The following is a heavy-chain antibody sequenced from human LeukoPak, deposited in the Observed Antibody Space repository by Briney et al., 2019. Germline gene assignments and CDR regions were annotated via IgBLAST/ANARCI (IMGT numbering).Heavy chain of an antibody. CDR1: GFSFSSRG. V-gene: IGHV3-30*18. J-gene: IGHJ4*02. CDR3: VKEQSYGYYRVADY. Sequence: GGSLRLSCAASGFSFSSRGMHWVRQAPGKGLEWLAVFSYNGIETHYADSVRGRFTISRDNRKNTLHLQMDSLRAEDTAVYYCVKEQSYGYYRVADYWGQGTLVTVSS. D-gene: IGHD1-26*01. CDR2: FSYNGIET.